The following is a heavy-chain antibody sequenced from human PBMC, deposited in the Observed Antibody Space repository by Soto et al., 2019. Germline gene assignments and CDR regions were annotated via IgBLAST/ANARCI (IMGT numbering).Heavy chain of an antibody. J-gene: IGHJ6*02. D-gene: IGHD3-16*01. CDR2: IIPIFGTA. V-gene: IGHV1-69*13. Sequence: ASVKVSCKASGSTFSSYAISWVRQAPGQVLEWMGGIIPIFGTANYAQKFQGRVTITADESTSTAYMELSSLRSEDTAVYYCARDLPNTFYYYGMDVWGQGTTVTVSS. CDR1: GSTFSSYA. CDR3: ARDLPNTFYYYGMDV.